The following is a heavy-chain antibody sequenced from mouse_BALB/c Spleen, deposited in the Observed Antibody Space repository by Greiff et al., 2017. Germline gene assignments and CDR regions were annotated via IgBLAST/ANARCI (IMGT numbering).Heavy chain of an antibody. D-gene: IGHD1-1*01. CDR2: IYPGSGNT. V-gene: IGHV1-63*01. CDR1: GYAFTNYW. CDR3: ARDPIFITTLVPFDY. Sequence: VKLQESGAELVRPGTSVKISCKASGYAFTNYWLGWVKQRPGHGLEWIGDIYPGSGNTYYNEKFKGKATLTADKSSSTAYMQLSSLTSEDSAVYFCARDPIFITTLVPFDYWGQGTTLTVSS. J-gene: IGHJ2*01.